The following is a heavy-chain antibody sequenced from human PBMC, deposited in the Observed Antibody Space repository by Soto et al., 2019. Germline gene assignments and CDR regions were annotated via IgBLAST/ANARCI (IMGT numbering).Heavy chain of an antibody. J-gene: IGHJ4*02. CDR1: GGSISSYY. D-gene: IGHD3-9*01. Sequence: SETLSLTCTVSGGSISSYYWSWLRQPPGKGLEWIGYVYYSGSTNYNPSLKSRVTISVDTSKNQFSLKLSSVTAADTAVYYCARGLRYFDWSQLYYFDYWGQGTLVTVSS. CDR2: VYYSGST. CDR3: ARGLRYFDWSQLYYFDY. V-gene: IGHV4-59*01.